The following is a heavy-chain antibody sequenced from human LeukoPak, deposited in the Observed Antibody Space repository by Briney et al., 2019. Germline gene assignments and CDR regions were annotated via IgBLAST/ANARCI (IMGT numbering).Heavy chain of an antibody. Sequence: GGSLRLSCASSGFTFSSYAMSWVRQAPGKGLEWVSGISGSGVSTYYGDSVRGRFTISRDNAKKTLHLQMNSLRDEDTALYYCASLWECVVLPSLDVWGKGTTVTVSS. CDR1: GFTFSSYA. J-gene: IGHJ6*04. D-gene: IGHD2-2*01. CDR2: ISGSGVST. CDR3: ASLWECVVLPSLDV. V-gene: IGHV3-23*01.